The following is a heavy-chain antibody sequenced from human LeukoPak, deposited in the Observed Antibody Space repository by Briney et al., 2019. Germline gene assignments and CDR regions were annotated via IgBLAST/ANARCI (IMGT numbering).Heavy chain of an antibody. Sequence: PGGSLRLSCAASGFTFSSYSMNWVRQAPGKGLEWVSAISGSGGSTYYADSVKGRFTISRDNSKNTVYLQMNSLRVEDTAIYYCAKDRIPATLYYFDYWGQGTLVTVSS. CDR3: AKDRIPATLYYFDY. J-gene: IGHJ4*02. CDR1: GFTFSSYS. V-gene: IGHV3-23*01. CDR2: ISGSGGST. D-gene: IGHD2-2*01.